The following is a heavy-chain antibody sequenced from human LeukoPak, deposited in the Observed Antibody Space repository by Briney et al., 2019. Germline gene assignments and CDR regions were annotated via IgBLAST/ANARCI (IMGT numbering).Heavy chain of an antibody. V-gene: IGHV3-23*01. CDR2: TSGSGGST. CDR3: AKHRPGNGGELSSCTYFDY. J-gene: IGHJ4*02. D-gene: IGHD3-16*02. CDR1: APTSTSYA. Sequence: GRSLRLSCAASAPTSTSYAMSWVSHPPGKGLEWVSATSGSGGSTYYADSVGGRFDISRDNSKNTLYVHMNSLRAEDRAVYLCAKHRPGNGGELSSCTYFDYWGQGTLVTVCS.